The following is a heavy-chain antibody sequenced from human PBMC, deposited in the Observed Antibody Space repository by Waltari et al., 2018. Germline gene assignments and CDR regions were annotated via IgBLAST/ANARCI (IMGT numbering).Heavy chain of an antibody. CDR1: GYTFTGYY. CDR2: VNPNSGGT. Sequence: QVQLVQSGAEVKKPGASVKVSCKASGYTFTGYYMHWVRQAPGQGLEWMGWVNPNSGGTNYGQKFQGWVTMTRDTSISTAYMELSRLRSDDTAVYYCARDGSDYYDSSGYPIFDYWGQGTLVTVSS. J-gene: IGHJ4*02. D-gene: IGHD3-22*01. V-gene: IGHV1-2*04. CDR3: ARDGSDYYDSSGYPIFDY.